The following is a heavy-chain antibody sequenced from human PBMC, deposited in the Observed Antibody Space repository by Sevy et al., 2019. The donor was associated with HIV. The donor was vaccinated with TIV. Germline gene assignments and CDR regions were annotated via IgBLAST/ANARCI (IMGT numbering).Heavy chain of an antibody. Sequence: GGSLRLSCAASGFTFSDYYIDWVRQAPGKGLEWVGRSRNKANSYTIEYAASVKGRFTISRDDSKNSLYLQMNSLKTEDTAVYYCGRVLYTYGYLDYWGQGTLVTVSS. D-gene: IGHD5-18*01. J-gene: IGHJ4*02. CDR2: SRNKANSYTI. CDR1: GFTFSDYY. CDR3: GRVLYTYGYLDY. V-gene: IGHV3-72*01.